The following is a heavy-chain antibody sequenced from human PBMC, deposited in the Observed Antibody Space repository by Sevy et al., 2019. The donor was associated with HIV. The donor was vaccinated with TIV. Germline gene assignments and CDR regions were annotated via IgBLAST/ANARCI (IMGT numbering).Heavy chain of an antibody. CDR3: AKELRPNDY. V-gene: IGHV3-23*01. CDR1: GFSFSDSA. D-gene: IGHD2-21*01. Sequence: GGSLRLSCAVSGFSFSDSAMTWVRQAPGKGLEWVSSINIRGDSTYYADSVKGRFTISRDNSKRTLYLQMNSLRVEDTAVYYCAKELRPNDYWGQGTLVTVSS. CDR2: INIRGDST. J-gene: IGHJ4*02.